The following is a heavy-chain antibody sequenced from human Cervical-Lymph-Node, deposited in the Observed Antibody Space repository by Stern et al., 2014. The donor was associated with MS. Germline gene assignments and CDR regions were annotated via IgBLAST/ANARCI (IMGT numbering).Heavy chain of an antibody. Sequence: ESGPTLVKPTQTLTLTCTFSGFSLSTSGVGVGWIRQPPGKALEWLAHTYWDDNKRYSPSLKSRLTITKDTSKNQVVLTMTNMDPVDTATYYCAHGLEIRLWAAYWGQGTLVTVSS. CDR2: TYWDDNK. J-gene: IGHJ4*02. D-gene: IGHD5-18*01. V-gene: IGHV2-5*02. CDR3: AHGLEIRLWAAY. CDR1: GFSLSTSGVG.